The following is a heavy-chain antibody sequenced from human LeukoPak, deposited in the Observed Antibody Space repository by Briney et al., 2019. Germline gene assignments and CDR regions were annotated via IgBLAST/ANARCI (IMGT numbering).Heavy chain of an antibody. Sequence: PGGSLRLSCAASGFTFSRYWMFWVRQAPGKGLEWVANIKQDGSEKYYVDSVKGRFTISRDNAKNSLYLQMNSLRAEDTAVYYCARDWWWFGELFRSFYYYYGMDVWGQGTTVTVSS. CDR3: ARDWWWFGELFRSFYYYYGMDV. CDR2: IKQDGSEK. D-gene: IGHD3-10*01. CDR1: GFTFSRYW. V-gene: IGHV3-7*01. J-gene: IGHJ6*02.